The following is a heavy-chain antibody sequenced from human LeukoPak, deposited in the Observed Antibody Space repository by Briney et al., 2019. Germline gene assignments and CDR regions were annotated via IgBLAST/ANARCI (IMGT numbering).Heavy chain of an antibody. CDR2: IYTSGST. CDR3: AREAPTYYYDSSGPFDY. J-gene: IGHJ4*02. V-gene: IGHV4-4*07. D-gene: IGHD3-22*01. CDR1: GGSISSYY. Sequence: PSETLSLTCTVSGGSISSYYWSWIRQPAGKGLEWIGRIYTSGSTNYNPSLKSRVTMSVDTSKNQFSLKLSSVTAADTVVYYCAREAPTYYYDSSGPFDYWGQGTLVTVSS.